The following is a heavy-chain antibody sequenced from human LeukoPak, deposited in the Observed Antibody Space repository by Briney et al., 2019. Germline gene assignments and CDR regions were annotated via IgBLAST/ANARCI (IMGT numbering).Heavy chain of an antibody. Sequence: GSLRLSCAASGFTFSSYAMHWVRQAPGKGLEYVSAISSNGGSTYYANSVKGRFTISRDNSKNTLYLQMSSLRAEDMAVYYCARAWDSGWSFYYFDYWGQGTLVTVSS. CDR3: ARAWDSGWSFYYFDY. CDR1: GFTFSSYA. D-gene: IGHD6-19*01. V-gene: IGHV3-64*01. CDR2: ISSNGGST. J-gene: IGHJ4*02.